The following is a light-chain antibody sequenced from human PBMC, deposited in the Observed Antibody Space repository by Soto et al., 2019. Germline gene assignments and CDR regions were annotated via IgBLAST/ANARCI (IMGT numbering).Light chain of an antibody. Sequence: QSALTQPASVSGSPGQSITISCTGTSSDVGSYNLVSWYQQHPGKAPKLMIYEVSKRPSGVSNRFSGSKSGNKASLTISGLQAEDEADYYCCSYAGSSTFVFGGGTKVTVL. CDR3: CSYAGSSTFV. V-gene: IGLV2-23*02. J-gene: IGLJ2*01. CDR1: SSDVGSYNL. CDR2: EVS.